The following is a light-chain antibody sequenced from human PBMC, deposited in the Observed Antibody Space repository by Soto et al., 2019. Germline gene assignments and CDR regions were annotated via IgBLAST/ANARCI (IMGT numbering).Light chain of an antibody. CDR1: QSVLYSSNNKNY. V-gene: IGKV4-1*01. Sequence: DIVMTQSPDSLAVSLGERATINCKSSQSVLYSSNNKNYLAWYQQKPGQPPKLLIYWASTRESGVPDRFSGSGSGTDFPLTISTLQAEDGAVYYCKKYYSTPLTFGGGTRVEIK. CDR3: KKYYSTPLT. CDR2: WAS. J-gene: IGKJ4*01.